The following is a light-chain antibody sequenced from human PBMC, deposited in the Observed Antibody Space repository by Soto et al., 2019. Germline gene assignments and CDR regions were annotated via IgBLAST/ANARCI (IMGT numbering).Light chain of an antibody. V-gene: IGKV3-15*01. CDR2: AAS. Sequence: ETVMTQSPATLSVSPGERATLSCRASQSVNSNLAWYQKRPGQAPRLLIYAASTRATGIPARFSGSGSGTEFTLTISSLQSEDFAVYYCQQYNNWPLRTFGQGTKVEIQ. CDR3: QQYNNWPLRT. J-gene: IGKJ1*01. CDR1: QSVNSN.